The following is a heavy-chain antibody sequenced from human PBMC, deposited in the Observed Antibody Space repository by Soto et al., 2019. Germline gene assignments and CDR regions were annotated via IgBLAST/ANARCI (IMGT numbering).Heavy chain of an antibody. J-gene: IGHJ4*01. Sequence: QVHLVQSGAEVKKPGASVKVSCRASGYSFTSYYIYWIRQAPGQGLEWMGRIDPSGGGTRYAQNFQGRVTMTRDTSTSSAYMELGSLRSEETAVYYCARAQRDTTGSHYLDYWGQGSLVTVSS. CDR1: GYSFTSYY. V-gene: IGHV1-46*03. D-gene: IGHD3-10*01. CDR3: ARAQRDTTGSHYLDY. CDR2: IDPSGGGT.